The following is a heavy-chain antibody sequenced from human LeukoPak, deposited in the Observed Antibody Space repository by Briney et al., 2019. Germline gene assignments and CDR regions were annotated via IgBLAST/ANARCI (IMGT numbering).Heavy chain of an antibody. D-gene: IGHD3/OR15-3a*01. CDR3: ARDADWLLDY. V-gene: IGHV3-30-3*01. Sequence: PGGSLRLSCAASGXTFSSYSLHWVRQAPGKGLEWVGIISSDGSKKYYADSVKGRFTISRDNAKNSLYLQMNSLRAEYTAVYYCARDADWLLDYWGQGTLVTVS. CDR1: GXTFSSYS. CDR2: ISSDGSKK. J-gene: IGHJ4*02.